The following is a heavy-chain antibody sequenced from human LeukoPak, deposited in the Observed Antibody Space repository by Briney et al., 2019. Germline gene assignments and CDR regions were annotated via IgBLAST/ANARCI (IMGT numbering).Heavy chain of an antibody. CDR3: ARAPVEISGSSPTEYFQH. J-gene: IGHJ1*01. CDR1: GCTFTNYG. Sequence: ASVKVSCKASGCTFTNYGISWVRQAPGQGLEWMGWISAYNGNTNYAQKLQGRVTMTTDTSTSTAYMELRSLRSDDTAVYYCARAPVEISGSSPTEYFQHWGQGTLVTVSS. V-gene: IGHV1-18*01. D-gene: IGHD1-26*01. CDR2: ISAYNGNT.